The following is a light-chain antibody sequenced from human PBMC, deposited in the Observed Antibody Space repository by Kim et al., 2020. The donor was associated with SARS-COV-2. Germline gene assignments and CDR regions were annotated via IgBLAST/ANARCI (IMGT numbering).Light chain of an antibody. CDR2: KDS. Sequence: SYELTQPSSVSVSPGQTARITCSGDVLAKKYVRWFQQKPGQAPVLVIYKDSERPSGTPERFSGSRSGSIGTLTISGAQVEDEADYYCYSAADNSVLFGGGTQLKVL. CDR3: YSAADNSVL. V-gene: IGLV3-27*01. J-gene: IGLJ2*01. CDR1: VLAKKY.